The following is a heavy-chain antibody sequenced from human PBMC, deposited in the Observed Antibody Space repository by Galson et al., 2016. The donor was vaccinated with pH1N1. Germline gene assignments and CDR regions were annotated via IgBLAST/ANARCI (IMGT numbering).Heavy chain of an antibody. V-gene: IGHV1-18*01. CDR3: ARDPWGSSSWYDY. D-gene: IGHD6-13*01. CDR2: ISAYNGNT. CDR1: GVTFSTYA. J-gene: IGHJ4*02. Sequence: SVKVSCKASGVTFSTYAIAWVRQAPGQGLEWMGWISAYNGNTNYAQKLQGRVTMTTDTSTSTAYMELRSLRSDDTAVYYCARDPWGSSSWYDYWGQGTLVTVSS.